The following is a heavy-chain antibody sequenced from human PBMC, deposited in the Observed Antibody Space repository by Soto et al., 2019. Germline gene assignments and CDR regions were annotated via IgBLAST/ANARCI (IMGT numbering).Heavy chain of an antibody. CDR3: AMSYGSGSYLLDYYYYGMDV. V-gene: IGHV4-34*01. CDR2: INHSGST. Sequence: PSETLSLTCAVYGGSFSGYYWSWIRQPPGKGLEWIGEINHSGSTNYNPSLKSRVTISVDTSKNQFSLKLSSVTAADTAVYYCAMSYGSGSYLLDYYYYGMDVWGQGTTVTVSS. J-gene: IGHJ6*02. D-gene: IGHD3-10*01. CDR1: GGSFSGYY.